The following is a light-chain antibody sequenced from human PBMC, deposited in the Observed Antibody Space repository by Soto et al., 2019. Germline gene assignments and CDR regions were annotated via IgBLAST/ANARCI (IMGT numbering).Light chain of an antibody. CDR3: QQYGCSPRT. J-gene: IGKJ5*01. V-gene: IGKV3-20*01. Sequence: EIVLTQSPGTLSLSPGERATLSCRASQSVSSSYLAWYQQKPGQAPRLLIYGASNRATGIPDRFSGSGSGTDFTLTISRLEPEDFAVYFCQQYGCSPRTFGQGTRLEIK. CDR2: GAS. CDR1: QSVSSSY.